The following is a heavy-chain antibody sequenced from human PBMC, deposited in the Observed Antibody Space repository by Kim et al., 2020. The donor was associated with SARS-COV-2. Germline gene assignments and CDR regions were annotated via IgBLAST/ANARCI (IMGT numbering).Heavy chain of an antibody. D-gene: IGHD2-2*02. CDR1: GGTFSSYA. Sequence: SVKVSCKASGGTFSSYAISWVRQAPGQGLEWMGRIIPILGIANYAQKFQGRVTITADKSTSTAYMELSSLRSEDTAVYYCARVGVVPAAIDWFDPWGQGTLVTVSS. CDR2: IIPILGIA. J-gene: IGHJ5*02. V-gene: IGHV1-69*04. CDR3: ARVGVVPAAIDWFDP.